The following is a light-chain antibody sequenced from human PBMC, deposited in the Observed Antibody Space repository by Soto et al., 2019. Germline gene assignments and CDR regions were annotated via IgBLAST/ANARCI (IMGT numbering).Light chain of an antibody. V-gene: IGKV3-20*01. CDR2: DAS. CDR3: QQYGSSLIT. J-gene: IGKJ5*01. Sequence: EIVMTQSPVTLSVSPGERATLSCRASQSVSSNLAWYQQKPGQAPRLLIYDASSRATGIPDRFSGSGSGTDFTLTISRLEPEDFAVYYCQQYGSSLITFGQGTRLEIK. CDR1: QSVSSN.